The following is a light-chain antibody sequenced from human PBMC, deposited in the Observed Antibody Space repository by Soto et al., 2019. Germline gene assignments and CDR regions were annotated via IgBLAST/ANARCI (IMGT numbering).Light chain of an antibody. CDR2: WGS. CDR3: QQYYNTPLT. V-gene: IGKV4-1*01. CDR1: QSGLYTNNKNY. J-gene: IGKJ4*01. Sequence: DFVMTQSPESVAVSLGERATINGNSSQSGLYTNNKNYVAWYQQKPGQPPKLLIYWGSTRESGAPDRFSGSGSGSDLTLTISSLHAADVAVYYCQQYYNTPLTFGGGTKA.